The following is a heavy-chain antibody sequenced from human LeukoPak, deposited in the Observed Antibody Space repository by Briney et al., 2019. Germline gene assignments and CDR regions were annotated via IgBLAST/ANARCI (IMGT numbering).Heavy chain of an antibody. D-gene: IGHD3-9*01. J-gene: IGHJ4*02. Sequence: ASVKVSCKASGYTFTSYGINWVRQAPGQGLEWMGWIGDYNGYTNYAQRFQGRVTMTTDTATSTAYMELRSLRSDDTAVYYCARGLRYFDWVPLWGRGTLVTVSS. V-gene: IGHV1-18*01. CDR2: IGDYNGYT. CDR3: ARGLRYFDWVPL. CDR1: GYTFTSYG.